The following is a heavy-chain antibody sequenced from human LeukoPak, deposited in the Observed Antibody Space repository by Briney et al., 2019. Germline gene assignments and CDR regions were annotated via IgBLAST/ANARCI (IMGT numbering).Heavy chain of an antibody. J-gene: IGHJ5*02. CDR3: ARLGYCTNGVCYRGNWFDP. V-gene: IGHV3-23*01. CDR1: GFTFSSYA. D-gene: IGHD2-8*01. Sequence: GGSLRLSCAASGFTFSSYAMSWVRQAPGKELEWVSAISGSGGSTYYADSVKGRFTISRDNSKNTLYLQMNSLRAEDTAVYYCARLGYCTNGVCYRGNWFDPWGQGTLVTVSS. CDR2: ISGSGGST.